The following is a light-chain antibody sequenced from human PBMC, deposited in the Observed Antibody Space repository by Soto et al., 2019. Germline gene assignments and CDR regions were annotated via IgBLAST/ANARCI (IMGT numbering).Light chain of an antibody. CDR2: DVS. CDR1: SSDVGGYNY. CDR3: SSYAGTHVV. Sequence: QSALTQPPSASGSPGQSVTISCTGTSSDVGGYNYVSWYQQHPGKAPKLMIYDVSKRPSGVPDRFSGSKSGNTASLTVSGLQADDEADYYGSSYAGTHVVLGTGTKVTVL. V-gene: IGLV2-8*01. J-gene: IGLJ1*01.